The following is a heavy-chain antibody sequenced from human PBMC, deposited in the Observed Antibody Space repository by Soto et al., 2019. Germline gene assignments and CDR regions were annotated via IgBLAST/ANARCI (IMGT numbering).Heavy chain of an antibody. CDR3: ARELPPIDY. D-gene: IGHD3-10*01. V-gene: IGHV1-18*01. CDR2: ISAYNGNT. CDR1: GGTFPSHA. Sequence: ASVKVSCKASGGTFPSHAVSWVRQAPGQGLEWMGWISAYNGNTNYAQKLQGRVTMTTDTSTSTAYMELRSLRSDDTAVYYCARELPPIDYWGQGTLVTVSS. J-gene: IGHJ4*02.